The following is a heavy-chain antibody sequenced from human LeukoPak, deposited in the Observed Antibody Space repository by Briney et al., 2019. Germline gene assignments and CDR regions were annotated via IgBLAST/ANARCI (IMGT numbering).Heavy chain of an antibody. CDR2: ISDRGDST. CDR3: AKYGSGKAFDY. CDR1: GFTFSSYA. J-gene: IGHJ4*02. D-gene: IGHD6-19*01. V-gene: IGHV3-23*01. Sequence: GGSLRLSCAASGFTFSSYAMSWVRQAPGKGLELVSAISDRGDSTYYADSVKGRVTFSRDNSKSTLYLQMNSLRAEDTAIYYCAKYGSGKAFDYWGQGTLVAVSS.